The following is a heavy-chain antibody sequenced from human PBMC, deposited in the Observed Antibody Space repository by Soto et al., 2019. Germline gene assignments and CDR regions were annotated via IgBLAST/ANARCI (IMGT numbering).Heavy chain of an antibody. CDR3: VRSGTARLLRLSWFDT. V-gene: IGHV3-21*01. CDR2: ITTSSAYI. Sequence: EVQLVESRGGLVKPGGSLRLACAATGFTFNSYDMNWVRQAPGKGLEWVSSITTSSAYIYYADSLKGRITISRDNAKNSLFLQMNSLRAEDTAVYYCVRSGTARLLRLSWFDTWGQGTLVTVSS. D-gene: IGHD2-21*01. CDR1: GFTFNSYD. J-gene: IGHJ5*02.